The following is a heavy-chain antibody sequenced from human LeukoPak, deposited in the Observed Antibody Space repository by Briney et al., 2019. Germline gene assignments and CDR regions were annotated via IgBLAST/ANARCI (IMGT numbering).Heavy chain of an antibody. J-gene: IGHJ4*02. CDR3: ARDRSTVTTPYFDY. Sequence: ASVKVSCKASGYTFTGYYMHWVRQAPGQGLEWMGWINLNSGGTNSAQKFQGRVTMTRDTSITTAYMELSRLRSDGTAVYYCARDRSTVTTPYFDYWGQGTLVTVSS. CDR1: GYTFTGYY. V-gene: IGHV1-2*02. D-gene: IGHD4-11*01. CDR2: INLNSGGT.